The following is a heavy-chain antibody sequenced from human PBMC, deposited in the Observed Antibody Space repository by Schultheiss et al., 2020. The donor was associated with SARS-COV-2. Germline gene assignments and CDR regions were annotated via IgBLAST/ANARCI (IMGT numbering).Heavy chain of an antibody. CDR2: IYHSGST. CDR3: ARYTSTGYCSSTSCYTDYFDY. V-gene: IGHV4-4*02. J-gene: IGHJ4*02. Sequence: SETLSLTCAVSGGSISSSNWWSWVRQPPGKGLEWIGEIYHSGSTNYNPSLKSRVTISVDTSKNQFSLKLSSVTAADTAVYYCARYTSTGYCSSTSCYTDYFDYWGQGTLVTVSS. D-gene: IGHD2-2*02. CDR1: GGSISSSNW.